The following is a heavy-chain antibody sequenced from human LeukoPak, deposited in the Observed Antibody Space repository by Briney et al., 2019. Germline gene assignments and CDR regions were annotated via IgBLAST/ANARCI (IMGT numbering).Heavy chain of an antibody. Sequence: GGSLRLSCAASGFTFSNAWMSWVRQAPGKGLEWVGRIKSKTDGGTTDYAAPVKGRFTISRDDSKNTLYLQMNSLKTEDTAVYYCTTDPYSGYCGSTSCYRSDYWGQGTLVTVSS. CDR1: GFTFSNAW. CDR3: TTDPYSGYCGSTSCYRSDY. D-gene: IGHD2-2*01. V-gene: IGHV3-15*01. CDR2: IKSKTDGGTT. J-gene: IGHJ4*02.